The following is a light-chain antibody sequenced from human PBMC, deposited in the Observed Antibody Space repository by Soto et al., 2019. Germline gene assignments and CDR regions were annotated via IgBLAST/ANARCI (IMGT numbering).Light chain of an antibody. Sequence: QAVVTQPPSVSGAPGQRVTISCTGSRSNIGAGYDVHWYQQLPGTVPKLLIYGNTNRPSGVPDRFSGSKSGTSASLAITGLQAEDEADYYCQSYDRSLSVVFGGGTKLTVL. V-gene: IGLV1-40*01. J-gene: IGLJ2*01. CDR2: GNT. CDR3: QSYDRSLSVV. CDR1: RSNIGAGYD.